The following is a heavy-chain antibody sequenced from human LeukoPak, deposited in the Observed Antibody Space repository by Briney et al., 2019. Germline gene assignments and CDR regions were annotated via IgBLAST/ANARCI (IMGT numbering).Heavy chain of an antibody. CDR2: LSSDNYTI. Sequence: PGGSLRLSCAASGITFSSYSMNWVRQAPGKGLEWISYLSSDNYTIYYADSVKGRFIISRDNAKDSLYFQMNSLRAEDTAVYYCARVATDGGGFDPWGQGTLVTVSS. CDR1: GITFSSYS. D-gene: IGHD3-16*01. CDR3: ARVATDGGGFDP. V-gene: IGHV3-48*01. J-gene: IGHJ5*02.